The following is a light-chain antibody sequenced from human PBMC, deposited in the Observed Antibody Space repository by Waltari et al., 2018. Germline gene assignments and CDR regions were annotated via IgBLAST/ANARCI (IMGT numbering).Light chain of an antibody. CDR2: VISEGSN. Sequence: QLVLTQSPSASASLGASVKLTCTLSSGHSSNIIAWLQQRPERGPRYLMKVISEGSNSKGDDIPDRFSGSRSGAERYLTISSLQSEDEADYYCETGGHGTWVFGGGTKLTVL. CDR1: SGHSSNI. J-gene: IGLJ3*02. CDR3: ETGGHGTWV. V-gene: IGLV4-69*01.